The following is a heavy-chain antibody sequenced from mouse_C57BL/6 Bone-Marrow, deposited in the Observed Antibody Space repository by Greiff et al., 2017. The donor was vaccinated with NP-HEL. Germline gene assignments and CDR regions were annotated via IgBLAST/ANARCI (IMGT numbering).Heavy chain of an antibody. V-gene: IGHV7-1*01. Sequence: EVQRVESGGGLVQSGRSLRLSCATSGFTFSDFYMEWVRQAPGKGLEWIAASRNKANDYTTEYSASVKGRFIVSRDTSQSILYLQMNALSAEDTAIYYCARDNWDWYFDVWGTGTTVTVSS. J-gene: IGHJ1*03. CDR2: SRNKANDYTT. CDR1: GFTFSDFY. D-gene: IGHD4-1*01. CDR3: ARDNWDWYFDV.